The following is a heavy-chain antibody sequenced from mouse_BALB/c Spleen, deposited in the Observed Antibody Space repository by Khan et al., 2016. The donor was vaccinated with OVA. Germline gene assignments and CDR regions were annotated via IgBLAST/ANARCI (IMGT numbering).Heavy chain of an antibody. CDR3: ASAASYWYFDV. Sequence: QIQLVQSGPELKKPGETVKISCKASGYTFTNYGMNWVKQAPGKGLKWMGWINTYTGEPTYTDDFKGRFAFSLETSASTAYLQINNLKNEDMATXFSASAASYWYFDVWGAGTTVTVSS. CDR2: INTYTGEP. J-gene: IGHJ1*01. CDR1: GYTFTNYG. V-gene: IGHV9-1*02.